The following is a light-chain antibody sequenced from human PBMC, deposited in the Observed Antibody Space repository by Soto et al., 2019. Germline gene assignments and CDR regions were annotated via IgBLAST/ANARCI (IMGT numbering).Light chain of an antibody. V-gene: IGKV3-15*01. J-gene: IGKJ5*01. CDR1: QSARSS. CDR2: DVS. Sequence: EIVMTQSPATLSVSPGERATVSCRASQSARSSLGWYQQKPGQPPRLLIHDVSIRATGIPARFNGSGSGTEFTLTISSLQSEDFAVYYCQQYNNWPPTFGQGTRLE. CDR3: QQYNNWPPT.